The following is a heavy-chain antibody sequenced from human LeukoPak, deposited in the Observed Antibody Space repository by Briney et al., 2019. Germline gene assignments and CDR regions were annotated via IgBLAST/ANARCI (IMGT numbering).Heavy chain of an antibody. J-gene: IGHJ4*02. D-gene: IGHD3-22*01. Sequence: PSETLSLTCTVSGGSISSSSYYWGWIRQPPGKGLEWIGSIYYSGSTYYNSSLKSRVTISVDTSKNQFSLKLSSVTAADTAVYYCARVGYYDSSGYYSASYYFDYWGQGTLVIVSS. CDR1: GGSISSSSYY. V-gene: IGHV4-39*07. CDR3: ARVGYYDSSGYYSASYYFDY. CDR2: IYYSGST.